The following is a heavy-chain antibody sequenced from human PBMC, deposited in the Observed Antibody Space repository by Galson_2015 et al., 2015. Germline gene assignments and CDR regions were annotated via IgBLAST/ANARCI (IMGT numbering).Heavy chain of an antibody. Sequence: SLRLSCAASGLTFNTYAMTWVRQAPGKGLEWVSTITSSSSYMYYADSVKGRFTISRDNAKNSLYLQMNSLRVEDTALYYCARVRAYTYGIDCDYWGQGTLVTVSS. D-gene: IGHD5-18*01. CDR2: ITSSSSYM. V-gene: IGHV3-21*01. CDR3: ARVRAYTYGIDCDY. CDR1: GLTFNTYA. J-gene: IGHJ4*02.